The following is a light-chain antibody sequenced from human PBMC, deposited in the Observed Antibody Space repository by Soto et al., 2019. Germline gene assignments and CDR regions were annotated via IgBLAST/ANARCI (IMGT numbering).Light chain of an antibody. Sequence: DIVMTQSPDSLAVSLGERATINCKSSQSVLYSSNNKNYLAWYQQKPGQPPKLLIYWASTRESGVPDRFSGSGSGTDFTLTISSLQAEDVAVYYCQQYSSPLPLTCGGGTKVEIK. CDR1: QSVLYSSNNKNY. J-gene: IGKJ4*01. CDR2: WAS. V-gene: IGKV4-1*01. CDR3: QQYSSPLPLT.